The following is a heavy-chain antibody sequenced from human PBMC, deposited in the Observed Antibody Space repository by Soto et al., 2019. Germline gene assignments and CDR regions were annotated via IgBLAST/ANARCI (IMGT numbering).Heavy chain of an antibody. Sequence: QVHLVQSGAEVKKPGASVKVSCKGSGYTFTSYGITWVRQAPGQGLEWKGWISAHNGNTDYAQKLQGRVTVTRDTSTSTAYMELGSLRSDGTAGYYFARGRYGDYWGQGALVTVSS. D-gene: IGHD1-1*01. J-gene: IGHJ4*02. V-gene: IGHV1-18*01. CDR2: ISAHNGNT. CDR1: GYTFTSYG. CDR3: ARGRYGDY.